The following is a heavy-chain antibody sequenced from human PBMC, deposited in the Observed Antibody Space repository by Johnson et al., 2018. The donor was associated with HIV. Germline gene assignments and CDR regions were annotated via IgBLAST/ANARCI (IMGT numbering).Heavy chain of an antibody. D-gene: IGHD3-16*01. CDR3: AKGGWGGENSDNYAFDI. J-gene: IGHJ3*02. CDR1: GFTVSSNY. V-gene: IGHV3-66*01. CDR2: IYSGDST. Sequence: EQLLESGGGLVQPGGSLRLSCAASGFTVSSNYMSWVRQAPGKGLEWVSVIYSGDSTYYADSVKGRFTISRDNSKNTLYLPMNSLRAEDTAVYYCAKGGWGGENSDNYAFDIWGQGTMVIVSS.